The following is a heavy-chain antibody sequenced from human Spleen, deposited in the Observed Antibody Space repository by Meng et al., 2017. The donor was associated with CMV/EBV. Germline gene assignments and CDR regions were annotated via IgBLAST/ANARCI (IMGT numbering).Heavy chain of an antibody. J-gene: IGHJ4*02. CDR3: AIVLRSFEY. Sequence: ASVKVSCKASGYSFTAYAFTWVRQAPGQGLEWMGWISAYNGNSNYPQKVQDRVTMTIDTSTSTAYMELRSLRSDDTAVYYCAIVLRSFEYWGQGTLVTVSS. CDR1: GYSFTAYA. CDR2: ISAYNGNS. V-gene: IGHV1-18*01. D-gene: IGHD2-21*01.